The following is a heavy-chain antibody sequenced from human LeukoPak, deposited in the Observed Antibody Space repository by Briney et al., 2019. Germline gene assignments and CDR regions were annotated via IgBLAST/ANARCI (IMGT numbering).Heavy chain of an antibody. Sequence: GGSLRLFCAASGFTLRSYAMSGVPQSPGRGVEGVSYIRSRSSTIYYADSVKGRFTISRDNAKNSLYLQMNSLRAEDTAVYYCARGDSLFGYFDYWGQGTLVTVSS. V-gene: IGHV3-48*01. CDR1: GFTLRSYA. CDR3: ARGDSLFGYFDY. D-gene: IGHD3-22*01. J-gene: IGHJ4*02. CDR2: IRSRSSTI.